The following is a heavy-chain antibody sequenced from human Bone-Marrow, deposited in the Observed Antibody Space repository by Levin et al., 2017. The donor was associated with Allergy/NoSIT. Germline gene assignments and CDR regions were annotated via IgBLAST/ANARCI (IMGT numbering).Heavy chain of an antibody. CDR1: GYSFTTYW. V-gene: IGHV5-51*01. CDR3: ARGHLGVRMFDS. Sequence: ASVKVSCKASGYSFTTYWIAWVRQLPGKGLELMGTIYPDDSDTRYSPSFQGQVTISADKSIGTAYLQWGSLKASDSATYFCARGHLGVRMFDSWGQGTLVTVSS. CDR2: IYPDDSDT. D-gene: IGHD3-16*01. J-gene: IGHJ4*02.